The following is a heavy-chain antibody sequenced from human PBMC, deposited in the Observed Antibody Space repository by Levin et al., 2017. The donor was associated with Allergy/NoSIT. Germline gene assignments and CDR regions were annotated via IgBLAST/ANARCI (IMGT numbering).Heavy chain of an antibody. CDR2: LYYSGTT. J-gene: IGHJ6*03. CDR3: ARGAADAYHMDV. Sequence: PSETLSLTCTVSGGSIISTSYYWGWIRQPPGKGLEWIGTLYYSGTTYYKPSLLSRVTISVDTSKNQFSLRLTSLTAADTAVYYCARGAADAYHMDVWGTGTTVTVSS. CDR1: GGSIISTSYY. D-gene: IGHD5-24*01. V-gene: IGHV4-39*02.